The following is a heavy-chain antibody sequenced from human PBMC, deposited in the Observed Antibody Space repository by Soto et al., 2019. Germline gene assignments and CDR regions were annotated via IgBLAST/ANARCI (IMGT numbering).Heavy chain of an antibody. J-gene: IGHJ4*02. CDR3: AKGRGGSGSLTPRVDF. Sequence: EVQLLDSGGGLVQPGGSLRLSCAASGFTFNNYAMTWVRQAPGKGLEWVSAISGGGDTTSYADSVKGRFTVSRDGSKNTLSLQMSILRAEDTALYYCAKGRGGSGSLTPRVDFWGQGTLVTVSS. CDR1: GFTFNNYA. CDR2: ISGGGDTT. V-gene: IGHV3-23*01. D-gene: IGHD3-10*01.